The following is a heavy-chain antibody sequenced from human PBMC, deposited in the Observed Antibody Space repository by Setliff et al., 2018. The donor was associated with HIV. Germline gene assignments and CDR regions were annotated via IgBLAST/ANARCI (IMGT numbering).Heavy chain of an antibody. V-gene: IGHV3-48*01. D-gene: IGHD1-1*01. CDR3: ARVTSGTTAGDY. CDR1: GFTFSTFG. Sequence: PGGSLRLSCAASGFTFSTFGMNWLRQAPGKGLEWVSYISYTSTTMYYAESVKGRFTISRDNAKNSLYLQMHSLRAEDTAVYYCARVTSGTTAGDYWGQGTLVTVSS. CDR2: ISYTSTTM. J-gene: IGHJ4*02.